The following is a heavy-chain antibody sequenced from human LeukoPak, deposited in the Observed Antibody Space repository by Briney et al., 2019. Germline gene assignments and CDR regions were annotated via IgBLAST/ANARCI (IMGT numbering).Heavy chain of an antibody. J-gene: IGHJ6*03. D-gene: IGHD2-2*01. CDR2: ISGSGDST. V-gene: IGHV3-23*01. CDR1: GFTFSSYA. Sequence: GGSLRLSCAASGFTFSSYAMSWVRQAPGKGLEWVSGISGSGDSTYYADSVKGRFTISRDNSRNTLYLQMNSLRAEDTAVYYCAKHWSYCSTTSCFFNYYYYYMDVWGKGTTVTVSS. CDR3: AKHWSYCSTTSCFFNYYYYYMDV.